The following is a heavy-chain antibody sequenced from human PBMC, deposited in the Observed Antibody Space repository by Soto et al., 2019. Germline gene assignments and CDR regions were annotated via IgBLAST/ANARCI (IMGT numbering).Heavy chain of an antibody. CDR1: GFTFSGYS. Sequence: GGSLRLSCAASGFTFSGYSMNWVRQAPGKGLEWVSSISTSSSYIYYADSVKGRFTISRDNAKNSLYLQMNSLTAEDTAVYYCARKGSGYEAFDIWGQGTMVTVSS. CDR3: ARKGSGYEAFDI. V-gene: IGHV3-21*06. CDR2: ISTSSSYI. J-gene: IGHJ3*02. D-gene: IGHD6-19*01.